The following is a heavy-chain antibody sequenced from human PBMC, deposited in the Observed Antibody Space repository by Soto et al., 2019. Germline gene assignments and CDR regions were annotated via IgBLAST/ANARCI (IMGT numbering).Heavy chain of an antibody. Sequence: GSLKASGAASGFTLSSDEMSWVRQAPGKRLEWVSAISGCGGSTYYADSVKGRFTISRDNSKNTLYLQMISLRAEDTAVYYCAKASVDTATVSYYYYYYGMDVWGQGTKVTVSS. V-gene: IGHV3-23*01. CDR3: AKASVDTATVSYYYYYYGMDV. CDR2: ISGCGGST. J-gene: IGHJ6*02. D-gene: IGHD5-18*01. CDR1: GFTLSSDE.